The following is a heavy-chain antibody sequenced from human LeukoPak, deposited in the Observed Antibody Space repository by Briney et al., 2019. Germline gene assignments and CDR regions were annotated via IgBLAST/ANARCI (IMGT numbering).Heavy chain of an antibody. Sequence: GGSLRLSCAASGSTFSSYGMHWVRQAPGKGLEWVAVISYDGSNKYYADSVKGRFTISRDNSKNTLYLQVNSLRAEDTAVYYCAKGVVKLRYFVWTSSQLQGGVFDYWGQGTLVTVSS. V-gene: IGHV3-30*18. J-gene: IGHJ4*02. CDR2: ISYDGSNK. CDR1: GSTFSSYG. CDR3: AKGVVKLRYFVWTSSQLQGGVFDY. D-gene: IGHD3-9*01.